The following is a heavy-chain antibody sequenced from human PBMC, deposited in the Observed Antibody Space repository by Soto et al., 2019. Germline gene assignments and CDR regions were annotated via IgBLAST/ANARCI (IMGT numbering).Heavy chain of an antibody. CDR2: VPGDGSRA. D-gene: IGHD1-26*01. V-gene: IGHV3-74*01. J-gene: IGHJ6*02. Sequence: EVQLVESGGGSVQPGGSLRLSCAASGFSFSSYFMAGVRQAPGEGLVSVSHVPGDGSRASYADSVRGRFTISRDNAKNTLYLQTDSLRDEDTAIYYCARENWYSLDVWGQGTTVTVSS. CDR3: ARENWYSLDV. CDR1: GFSFSSYF.